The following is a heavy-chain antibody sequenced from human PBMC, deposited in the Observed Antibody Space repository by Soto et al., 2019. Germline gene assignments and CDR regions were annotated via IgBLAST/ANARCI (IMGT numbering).Heavy chain of an antibody. CDR2: ISAYNGNT. CDR3: ARVLLWFGELHYFDY. CDR1: GYTFTNFG. D-gene: IGHD3-10*01. Sequence: GASVKVSCKASGYTFTNFGVSWVRQAPGQGLEWMGWISAYNGNTYYAQRVQGRVTMTTDTSTSTAYMELRSLRSDDTAMYYCARVLLWFGELHYFDYWGQGSLVTVSS. V-gene: IGHV1-18*01. J-gene: IGHJ4*02.